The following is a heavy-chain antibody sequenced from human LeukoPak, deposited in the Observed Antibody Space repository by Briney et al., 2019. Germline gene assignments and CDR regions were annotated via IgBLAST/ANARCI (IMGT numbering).Heavy chain of an antibody. V-gene: IGHV3-11*04. J-gene: IGHJ4*02. D-gene: IGHD5-18*01. CDR2: ISSSGSTI. CDR3: ARDLSGVTGYTYGRGIDY. CDR1: GFTFSDSY. Sequence: GGSLRLSCAASGFTFSDSYMSWIRQAPGKGLEWISYISSSGSTIYYADSVKGRVTISRDNAKNSLFLQMNNLRAEDTAVYYCARDLSGVTGYTYGRGIDYWGQGTLVTVSS.